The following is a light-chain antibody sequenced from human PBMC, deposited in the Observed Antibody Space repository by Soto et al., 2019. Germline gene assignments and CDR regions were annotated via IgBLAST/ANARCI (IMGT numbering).Light chain of an antibody. V-gene: IGLV2-14*01. J-gene: IGLJ2*01. Sequence: QSALTQPASVSGSPGQSITISCTGTSSDVGGYNYVSGYQQHPGKAPKLMIYDVSTRPSGVSNRFSGSKSGNTASLTISGLQAEDEDDYYCSSYTSSSTRVFGGGTQLTVL. CDR2: DVS. CDR3: SSYTSSSTRV. CDR1: SSDVGGYNY.